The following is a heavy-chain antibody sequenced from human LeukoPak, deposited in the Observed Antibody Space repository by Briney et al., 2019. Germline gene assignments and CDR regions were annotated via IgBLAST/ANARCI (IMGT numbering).Heavy chain of an antibody. J-gene: IGHJ3*02. CDR1: GFTFSSYT. CDR3: ARDMYSYGPFDI. Sequence: GGSLRLSCAASGFTFSSYTMSWVRQAPGKGLEWVSTITTSDGNTYYADSVKGRFTISRDNAKNSLYLQMNSLRAEDTAVYYCARDMYSYGPFDIWGQGTMVTVSS. V-gene: IGHV3-21*04. D-gene: IGHD5-18*01. CDR2: ITTSDGNT.